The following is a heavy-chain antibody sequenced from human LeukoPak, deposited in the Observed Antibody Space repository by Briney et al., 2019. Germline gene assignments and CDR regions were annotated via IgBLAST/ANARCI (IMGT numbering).Heavy chain of an antibody. J-gene: IGHJ3*02. Sequence: SETLSLTCTVSGGSISSYYWSWIRQPPGKGLEWIGEINHSGSTNYNPSLKSRVTISVDTSKNQFSLKLSSVTAADTAVYYCARGRGYSYGLPAAFDIWGQGTMVTVSS. D-gene: IGHD5-18*01. CDR1: GGSISSYY. CDR2: INHSGST. V-gene: IGHV4-34*01. CDR3: ARGRGYSYGLPAAFDI.